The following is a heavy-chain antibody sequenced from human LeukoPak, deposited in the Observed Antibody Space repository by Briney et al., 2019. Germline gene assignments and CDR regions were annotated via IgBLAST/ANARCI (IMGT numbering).Heavy chain of an antibody. V-gene: IGHV3-33*01. D-gene: IGHD4-17*01. CDR1: GDTFSSYG. CDR3: ARSAYGDYLGHDTFDM. CDR2: IWNDGSKQ. J-gene: IGHJ3*02. Sequence: GGSLKLSCAASGDTFSSYGMHWVRQSPGKGREGVAVIWNDGSKQYYLDSVKGRFTISRDDSNNTLYLQMNSLRAEDTALYYCARSAYGDYLGHDTFDMWGQGTMVTVSS.